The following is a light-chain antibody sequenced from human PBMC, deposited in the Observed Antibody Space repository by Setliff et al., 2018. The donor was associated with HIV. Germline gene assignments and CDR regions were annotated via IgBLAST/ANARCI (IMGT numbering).Light chain of an antibody. J-gene: IGLJ1*01. V-gene: IGLV2-14*03. CDR1: SSDVGGHNY. CDR3: NSYTSSSTFAV. Sequence: QSALTQPASVSGSPGQSITISCTGTSSDVGGHNYVSWYQQHPGKAPKLIIYDVSNRPSGASNRFSGSKSGNTASLTISGLQAEDEADYYCNSYTSSSTFAVFGTGTKVTVL. CDR2: DVS.